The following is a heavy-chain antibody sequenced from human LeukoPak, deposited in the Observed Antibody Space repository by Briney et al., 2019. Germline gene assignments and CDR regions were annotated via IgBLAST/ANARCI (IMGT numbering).Heavy chain of an antibody. D-gene: IGHD6-13*01. CDR2: ISYDGSNK. Sequence: GGSLRLSCAAPGFTFSSYGMHWVRQAPGKGLEWVAVISYDGSNKYYADSVKGRFTISRDNSKNTLYLQMNSLRAEDTAVYYCAKLAAAADLLYYFDYWGQGTLVTVSS. J-gene: IGHJ4*02. V-gene: IGHV3-30*18. CDR3: AKLAAAADLLYYFDY. CDR1: GFTFSSYG.